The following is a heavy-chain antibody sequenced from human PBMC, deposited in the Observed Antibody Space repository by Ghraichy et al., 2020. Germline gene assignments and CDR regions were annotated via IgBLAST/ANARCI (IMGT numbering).Heavy chain of an antibody. D-gene: IGHD5-18*01. V-gene: IGHV3-21*01. J-gene: IGHJ6*02. CDR3: ARAFRGYSYNPYYYYGMDV. CDR2: ISSSSSYI. Sequence: GGSLRLSCAASGFTFSSYSMNWVRQAPGKGLEWVSSISSSSSYIYYADSVKGRFTISRDNAKNSLYLQMNSLRAEDTAVYYCARAFRGYSYNPYYYYGMDVWGQGTTVTVSS. CDR1: GFTFSSYS.